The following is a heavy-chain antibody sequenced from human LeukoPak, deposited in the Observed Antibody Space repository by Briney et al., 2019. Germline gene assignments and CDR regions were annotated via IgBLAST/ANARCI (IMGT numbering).Heavy chain of an antibody. V-gene: IGHV3-13*04. J-gene: IGHJ3*01. CDR1: GFTFSNYD. D-gene: IGHD1-14*01. CDR3: ARVRAADLPGAFDV. CDR2: IGTDDEA. Sequence: PGGSLRLACAASGFTFSNYDMHWVRQPTGKGLEWVSVIGTDDEAYYSGSVKGRFTVSRENAKNSLYFEMNNLRAGDTAVYYCARVRAADLPGAFDVWGLGKMVTVSS.